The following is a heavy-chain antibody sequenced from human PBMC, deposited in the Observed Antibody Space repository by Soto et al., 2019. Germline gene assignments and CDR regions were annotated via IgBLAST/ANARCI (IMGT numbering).Heavy chain of an antibody. CDR1: GFIFTNFW. CDR2: IDTSGSST. CDR3: AKDSWYFDL. V-gene: IGHV3-74*01. J-gene: IGHJ4*02. D-gene: IGHD6-13*01. Sequence: GSLRLSCEASGFIFTNFWMHWVRQVPGKGLVRVSRIDTSGSSTSYADSVKGRFTISRDNAKNTVSLQMNSLRAEDTGVYYCAKDSWYFDLWSQGSLVTVSS.